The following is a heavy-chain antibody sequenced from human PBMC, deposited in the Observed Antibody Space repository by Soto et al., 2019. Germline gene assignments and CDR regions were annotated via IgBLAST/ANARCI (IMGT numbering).Heavy chain of an antibody. V-gene: IGHV3-23*01. CDR1: GFTFSSYA. J-gene: IGHJ4*02. CDR3: AKGDRNQPAVFDY. Sequence: EVQLLESGGGLVQPGGSLRLSCAASGFTFSSYAMNWVRQAPGKGLEWVSGISGSGSSTYYSDSVRGRFTISRDNSKNSPYLQMNSMRAEDRAVYYCAKGDRNQPAVFDYWGQATLVTVSS. CDR2: ISGSGSST. D-gene: IGHD2-2*01.